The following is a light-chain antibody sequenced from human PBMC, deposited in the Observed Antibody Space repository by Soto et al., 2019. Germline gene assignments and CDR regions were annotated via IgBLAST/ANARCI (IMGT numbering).Light chain of an antibody. Sequence: IQMTQSPSSLSASVGDRVTITCQASQDISNHLNWYQQKPGKAPKLLIYDASKLETGVPSRFSGSGSATDFTLTISSLQAEDIARYYCQQCDQLPLTFGGGTKVDIK. V-gene: IGKV1-33*01. J-gene: IGKJ4*01. CDR2: DAS. CDR1: QDISNH. CDR3: QQCDQLPLT.